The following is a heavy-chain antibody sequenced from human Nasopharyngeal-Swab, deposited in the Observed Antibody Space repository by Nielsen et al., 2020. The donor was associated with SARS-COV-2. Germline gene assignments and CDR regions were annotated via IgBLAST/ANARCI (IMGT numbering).Heavy chain of an antibody. D-gene: IGHD3-10*01. J-gene: IGHJ6*02. Sequence: GALRLSCAASGFTFSSYWMSWVRQAPGKGLEWVANIKQDGSEKYYVDSVKGRFTISRDNAKNSLYLQMNSLRAEDTAVYYCARDTMVRGVMGDYYYYYGMDVWGQGTTVTVSS. CDR3: ARDTMVRGVMGDYYYYYGMDV. CDR2: IKQDGSEK. V-gene: IGHV3-7*01. CDR1: GFTFSSYW.